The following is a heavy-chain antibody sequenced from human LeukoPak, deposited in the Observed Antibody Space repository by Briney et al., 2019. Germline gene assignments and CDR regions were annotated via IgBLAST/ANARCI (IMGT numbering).Heavy chain of an antibody. J-gene: IGHJ3*02. CDR2: ISSNGGST. CDR3: ARDRLPNDAFDI. D-gene: IGHD4/OR15-4a*01. Sequence: GGSLRLSCAASGFTFSSYEMNWVRQAPGKGLEYVSSISSNGGSTYSADSVKGRFTISRDNSKNTLYLQMNSLRGEDTAVYYCARDRLPNDAFDIWGQGTMVTVSS. CDR1: GFTFSSYE. V-gene: IGHV3-64*04.